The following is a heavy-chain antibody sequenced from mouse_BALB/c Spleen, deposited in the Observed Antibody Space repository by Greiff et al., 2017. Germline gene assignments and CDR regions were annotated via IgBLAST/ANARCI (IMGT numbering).Heavy chain of an antibody. V-gene: IGHV14-1*02. CDR1: GFNIKDYY. D-gene: IGHD1-2*01. CDR2: IDPENGNT. Sequence: VQLKESGAELVRPGALVKLSCKASGFNIKDYYMHWVKQRPEQGLEWIGWIDPENGNTIYDPKFQGKASITADTSSNTAYLQLSSLTSEDTAVYYCATSTATAYWGQGTLVTVSA. J-gene: IGHJ3*01. CDR3: ATSTATAY.